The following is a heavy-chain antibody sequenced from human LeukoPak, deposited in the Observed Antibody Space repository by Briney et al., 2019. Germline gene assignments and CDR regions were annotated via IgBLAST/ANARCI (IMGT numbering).Heavy chain of an antibody. Sequence: PSETPSLTCTVSGGSITSYYWSWIRQPPGKGLEWIGYVYYSGSTKYNPSLKSRVTISVDTSKNQFSLKLSSVTAADTALYYCARADYDSSGYYYFDYWGQGTLVTVSS. CDR2: VYYSGST. J-gene: IGHJ4*02. D-gene: IGHD3-22*01. V-gene: IGHV4-59*01. CDR1: GGSITSYY. CDR3: ARADYDSSGYYYFDY.